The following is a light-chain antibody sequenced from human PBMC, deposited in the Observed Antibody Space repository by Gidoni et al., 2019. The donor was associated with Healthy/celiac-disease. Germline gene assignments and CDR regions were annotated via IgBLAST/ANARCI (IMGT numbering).Light chain of an antibody. Sequence: QSVLTQPPSASGAPGQRVTISCTRSSSNIGAVYDVHWYQQLPGTAPKLLIYGNSNRPSGVPDRFSGSKSGTSASLAITGLQAEDEADYYCQSYDSSLGLVVFGGGTKLTVL. J-gene: IGLJ2*01. CDR2: GNS. CDR3: QSYDSSLGLVV. CDR1: SSNIGAVYD. V-gene: IGLV1-40*01.